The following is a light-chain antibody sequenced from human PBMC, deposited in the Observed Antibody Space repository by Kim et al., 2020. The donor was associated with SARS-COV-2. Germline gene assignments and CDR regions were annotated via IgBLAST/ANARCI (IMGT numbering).Light chain of an antibody. CDR3: AAWEDSLSGPV. J-gene: IGLJ3*02. V-gene: IGLV1-47*02. Sequence: GTRVTTSCDGSRSNNGSNYVYWYTQLPGTAPKHLIYSNSQRPSGVPDRFSGSKSGTSAYLDISGLRSEEEAAYYCAAWEDSLSGPVFGGGTQLTVL. CDR2: SNS. CDR1: RSNNGSNY.